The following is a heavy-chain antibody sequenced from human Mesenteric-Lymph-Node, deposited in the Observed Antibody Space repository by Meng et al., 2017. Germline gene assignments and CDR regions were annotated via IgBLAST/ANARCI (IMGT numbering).Heavy chain of an antibody. J-gene: IGHJ4*02. CDR1: GFTFSSYG. D-gene: IGHD3-22*01. CDR2: IWYDGSNK. V-gene: IGHV3-33*01. CDR3: ARQGNYDSIGSLDY. Sequence: QVQLVESGGGVVQLGRSLRLSCAASGFTFSSYGMDWVRQAPGKGLEWVAVIWYDGSNKNYADSVKGRFTISRDNSKNTLYLQMNSLRAEDTAVYYSARQGNYDSIGSLDYWGQGTLVTVSS.